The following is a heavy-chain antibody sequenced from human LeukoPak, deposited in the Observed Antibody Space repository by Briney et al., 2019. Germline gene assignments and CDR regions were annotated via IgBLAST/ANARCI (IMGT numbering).Heavy chain of an antibody. CDR3: ARRSWYNPRWFDP. J-gene: IGHJ5*02. CDR2: INHSGST. D-gene: IGHD6-13*01. CDR1: GGSFSGYY. Sequence: PSETLSLTCAVYGGSFSGYYWSWIRQPPGKGLEWIGEINHSGSTNYNPSLKSRVTISVDTSKNQFSLKLSSVTAADTAVYYCARRSWYNPRWFDPWGQGTLVTVSS. V-gene: IGHV4-34*01.